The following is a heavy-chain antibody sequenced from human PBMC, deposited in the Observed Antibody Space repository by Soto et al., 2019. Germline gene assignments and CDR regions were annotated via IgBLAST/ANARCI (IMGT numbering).Heavy chain of an antibody. CDR2: IIPIFGTA. Sequence: GASVKVSCKASGGTFSSYAISWVRQAPGQGLEWMGGIIPIFGTANYAQKFQGRVTITADESTSTAYMELSSLRSEDTAVYYCATSFLYCSSTSCYVAAPHYYYGMDVWGQGTTVPVSS. J-gene: IGHJ6*02. CDR3: ATSFLYCSSTSCYVAAPHYYYGMDV. CDR1: GGTFSSYA. D-gene: IGHD2-2*01. V-gene: IGHV1-69*13.